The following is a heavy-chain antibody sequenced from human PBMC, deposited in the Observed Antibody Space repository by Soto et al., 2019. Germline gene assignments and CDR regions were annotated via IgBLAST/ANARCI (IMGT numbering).Heavy chain of an antibody. J-gene: IGHJ6*02. CDR3: ARAFLHHVLRFLEWSPGPVGYGMDV. V-gene: IGHV1-2*02. Sequence: GAAVKVSCKASGYTFTGYYMHWVRQAPGQGLEWMGWINPNSGGTNYAQKFQGRVTRTRDTSISTAHMELSRLRSDDTAVYYCARAFLHHVLRFLEWSPGPVGYGMDVWGQGTTVTVSS. D-gene: IGHD3-3*01. CDR2: INPNSGGT. CDR1: GYTFTGYY.